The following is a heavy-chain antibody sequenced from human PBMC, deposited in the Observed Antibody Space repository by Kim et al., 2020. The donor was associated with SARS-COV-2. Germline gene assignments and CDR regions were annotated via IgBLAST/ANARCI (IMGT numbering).Heavy chain of an antibody. Sequence: SVKVSCKASGGTFSSYAISWVRQAPGQGLEWMGGSIPIFGTANYAQKFQGRVTITADKSTSTAYMELSSLRSEDTAVYYCARDRHRIAAADAFDIWGQGTMVTVSS. V-gene: IGHV1-69*06. CDR1: GGTFSSYA. D-gene: IGHD6-13*01. CDR2: SIPIFGTA. CDR3: ARDRHRIAAADAFDI. J-gene: IGHJ3*02.